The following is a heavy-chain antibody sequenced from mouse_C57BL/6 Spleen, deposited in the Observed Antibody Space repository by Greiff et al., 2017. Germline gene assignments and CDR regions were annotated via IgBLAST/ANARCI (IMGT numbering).Heavy chain of an antibody. CDR1: GFTFTDYY. D-gene: IGHD1-1*01. J-gene: IGHJ2*01. CDR2: IRNKANGYTT. V-gene: IGHV7-3*01. CDR3: ARYVGTTVVADY. Sequence: EVHLVESGGGLVQPGGSLSLSCAASGFTFTDYYMSWVRQPPGKALEWLGFIRNKANGYTTEYSASVKGRFTISRDNSQSILYLQMNALRAEDSATYYCARYVGTTVVADYWGQGTTLTVSS.